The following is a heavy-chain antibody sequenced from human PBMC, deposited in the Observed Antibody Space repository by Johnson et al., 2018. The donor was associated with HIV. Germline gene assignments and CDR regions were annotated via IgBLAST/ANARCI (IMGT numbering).Heavy chain of an antibody. Sequence: VHLVESGGGVVQPGRSLRLSCAASGFTLSSYAMHWVRQAPGKGLEWVAVISYDGSNKYYADSVKGRFTISRDNSKNTLFLQMNSLGPEDTAVYYCAKGRAQHLDGGAFDIWGQGTMVTVSS. J-gene: IGHJ3*02. CDR3: AKGRAQHLDGGAFDI. CDR2: ISYDGSNK. V-gene: IGHV3-30*04. D-gene: IGHD6-13*01. CDR1: GFTLSSYA.